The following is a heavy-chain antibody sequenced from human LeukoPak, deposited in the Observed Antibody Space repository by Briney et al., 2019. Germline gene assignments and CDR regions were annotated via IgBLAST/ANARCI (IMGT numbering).Heavy chain of an antibody. V-gene: IGHV4-34*01. Sequence: SETLSLTCAVYGGSFSGYYWSWIRQPPGKGLEWIGSIYHSGSTVYNPSLKSRVAIPVDTSRNQFSLKLNSVTASDTAVYYCARNTTVTDWYFDLWGRGTLVTVSS. CDR2: IYHSGST. J-gene: IGHJ2*01. D-gene: IGHD4-17*01. CDR3: ARNTTVTDWYFDL. CDR1: GGSFSGYY.